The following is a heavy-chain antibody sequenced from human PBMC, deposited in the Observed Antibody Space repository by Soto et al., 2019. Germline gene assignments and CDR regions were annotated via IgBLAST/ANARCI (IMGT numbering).Heavy chain of an antibody. CDR3: ARRAETNGWNGFGADKYYFDF. Sequence: ASVKVSCKASGYTFTSYDIYWVRQATGQGLEWMGWLNPNTGDPAYAQKFQGRISVTSDTSINTVHMELSSLRSEDTAVYYCARRAETNGWNGFGADKYYFDFWGQGTLVTVSS. J-gene: IGHJ4*02. CDR1: GYTFTSYD. V-gene: IGHV1-8*01. CDR2: LNPNTGDP. D-gene: IGHD1-1*01.